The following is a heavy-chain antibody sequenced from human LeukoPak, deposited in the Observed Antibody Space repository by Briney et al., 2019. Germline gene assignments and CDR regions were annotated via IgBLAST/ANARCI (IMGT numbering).Heavy chain of an antibody. D-gene: IGHD4-23*01. Sequence: TGGSLRLSCAASGFTFSSYAMHWVRQAPGKGLEWVAVISYDGSNKYYADSVKGRFTISRDNSKNTLYLQMNSLRAEDTAVYYCARDRGKDYFGDWGQGTQVTVSS. CDR3: ARDRGKDYFGD. CDR2: ISYDGSNK. J-gene: IGHJ4*02. V-gene: IGHV3-30-3*01. CDR1: GFTFSSYA.